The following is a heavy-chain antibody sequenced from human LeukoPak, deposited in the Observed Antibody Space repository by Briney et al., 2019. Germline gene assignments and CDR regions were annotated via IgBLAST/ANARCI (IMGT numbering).Heavy chain of an antibody. V-gene: IGHV4-31*03. CDR2: IYYSGST. D-gene: IGHD3-10*01. Sequence: SETLSLTCTVSGGSISSGGYYWSWIRQHPGKGLEWIGYIYYSGSTYYNPSLKSRVTISVDTSKNQFSLKLSSVTAADTAVYYCARITMVQSGSGSDYYYYGMDVWGQGTTVTISS. CDR1: GGSISSGGYY. J-gene: IGHJ6*02. CDR3: ARITMVQSGSGSDYYYYGMDV.